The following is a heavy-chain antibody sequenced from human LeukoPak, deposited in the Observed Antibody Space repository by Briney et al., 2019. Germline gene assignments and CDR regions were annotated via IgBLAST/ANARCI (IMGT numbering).Heavy chain of an antibody. CDR1: GCSLRTGGGG. CDR3: AHWSSGYYNF. D-gene: IGHD3-22*01. V-gene: IGHV2-5*02. CDR2: ISWDDDK. Sequence: SGPTLVNPTHTLTLTCTFSGCSLRTGGGGVGWIRQPPGKALEWLTLISWDDDKLYSPSLKSRLTFTKATSKTQVVLTVTNMDPVDTATYYCAHWSSGYYNFWGQGTLVTVSS. J-gene: IGHJ4*02.